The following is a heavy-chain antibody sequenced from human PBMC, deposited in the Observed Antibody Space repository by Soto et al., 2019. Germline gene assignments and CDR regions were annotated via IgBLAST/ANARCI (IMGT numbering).Heavy chain of an antibody. CDR2: IIPILGIA. V-gene: IGHV1-69*02. Sequence: ASVKVSCKASGGTFSSYTISWVRQAPGQGLEWMGRIIPILGIANYAQKFQGRVTITADKSTSTAYMELSSLRSEDTAVYYCARPRSGNQMGRAFDIWGQGTMVTVSS. CDR3: ARPRSGNQMGRAFDI. D-gene: IGHD3-10*01. CDR1: GGTFSSYT. J-gene: IGHJ3*02.